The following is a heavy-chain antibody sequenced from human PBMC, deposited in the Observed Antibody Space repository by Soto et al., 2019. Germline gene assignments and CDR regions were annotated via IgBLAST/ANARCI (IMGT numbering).Heavy chain of an antibody. D-gene: IGHD3-10*01. J-gene: IGHJ4*02. CDR3: AFCSYYYGSGSYYSL. CDR2: IYWDDDK. CDR1: GFSLSTREVG. V-gene: IGHV2-5*02. Sequence: SGPTLVNPTQTLTLTCTFSGFSLSTREVGVGWIRQPPGKALEWLALIYWDDDKRYRPSLKSRLTIVKDTSKNLVILIMTNMDPEDTATYYCAFCSYYYGSGSYYSLWGQGILVPVSS.